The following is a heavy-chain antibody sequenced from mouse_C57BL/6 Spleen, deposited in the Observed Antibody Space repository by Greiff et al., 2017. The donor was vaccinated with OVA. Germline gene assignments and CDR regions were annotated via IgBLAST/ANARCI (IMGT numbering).Heavy chain of an antibody. Sequence: VQLQQSGPGLVKPSQSLSLTCSVTGYSITSGYYWNWIRQFPGNKLEWMGYISYDGSNNYNPSLKNRISITRDTSKNQFFLKLNSVTTEDTATYYCAREGDDGYYWAMDYWGQGTSVTVSS. CDR2: ISYDGSN. J-gene: IGHJ4*01. V-gene: IGHV3-6*01. CDR1: GYSITSGYY. D-gene: IGHD2-3*01. CDR3: AREGDDGYYWAMDY.